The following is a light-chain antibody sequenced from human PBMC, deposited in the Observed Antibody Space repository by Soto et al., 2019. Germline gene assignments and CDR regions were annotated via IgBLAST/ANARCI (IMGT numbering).Light chain of an antibody. V-gene: IGKV1-5*03. CDR3: QQYYSYPIT. CDR2: KAS. Sequence: IPITQSPCTLSASVVYRVTITCRASQSISIWLAWYQQKPGKAPKLLIYKASSLESGVPSRFSGSGSGTDFTLTISCLQSEDFATYYCQQYYSYPITFGQGTRLEIK. CDR1: QSISIW. J-gene: IGKJ5*01.